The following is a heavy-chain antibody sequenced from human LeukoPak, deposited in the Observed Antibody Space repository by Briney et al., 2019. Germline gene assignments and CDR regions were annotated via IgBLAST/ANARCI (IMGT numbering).Heavy chain of an antibody. CDR1: GFTFSNYA. V-gene: IGHV3-23*01. CDR2: ISGSGATT. CDR3: AKGLWGAYYYGMDV. D-gene: IGHD3-16*01. Sequence: GGSLRLSCAASGFTFSNYAMSWVREAPGKGLEWVSVISGSGATTDYADSVMGRFTISRDNSKNTLYLQLDSLRAEDTAVYFCAKGLWGAYYYGMDVWGQGTTVTVSS. J-gene: IGHJ6*02.